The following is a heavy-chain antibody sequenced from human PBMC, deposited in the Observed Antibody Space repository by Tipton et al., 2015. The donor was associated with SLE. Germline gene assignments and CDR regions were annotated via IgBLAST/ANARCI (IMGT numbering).Heavy chain of an antibody. J-gene: IGHJ6*02. CDR1: GFPFSIHW. Sequence: LSLTCAASGFPFSIHWMHWVRQAPEKGLVWVSRIIDDGSGANYADSVKGRFIISRDNARNTLYLQMNSLRAEDTAAYYCAGSHHYYRGLAVWGQGTTVTVSS. V-gene: IGHV3-74*01. CDR3: AGSHHYYRGLAV. CDR2: IIDDGSGA. D-gene: IGHD3-22*01.